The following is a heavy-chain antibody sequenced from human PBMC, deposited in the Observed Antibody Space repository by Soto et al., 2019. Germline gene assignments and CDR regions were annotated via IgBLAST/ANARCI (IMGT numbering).Heavy chain of an antibody. CDR3: ARSGHIVATSSYYFDY. D-gene: IGHD5-12*01. Sequence: GSLRLSCVASEFSSRIYWMTWVRQAPGKGLEWVASIKPDGSEKYYLDSVKGRFTISRDNAKNSLYLQMSSLRAEDTAVYYCARSGHIVATSSYYFDYWGQGTLVTVSS. J-gene: IGHJ4*02. CDR2: IKPDGSEK. V-gene: IGHV3-7*01. CDR1: EFSSRIYW.